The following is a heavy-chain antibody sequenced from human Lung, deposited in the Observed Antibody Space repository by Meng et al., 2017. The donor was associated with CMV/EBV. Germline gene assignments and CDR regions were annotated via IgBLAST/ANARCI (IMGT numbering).Heavy chain of an antibody. CDR1: GYTFSGFF. V-gene: IGHV1-2*02. D-gene: IGHD5-24*01. CDR2: INPSKGGA. J-gene: IGHJ3*02. CDR3: ARVRWQQLAYDAFDI. Sequence: ASXXVSLQSSGYTFSGFFLHWVRQAPGQGLEWMGWINPSKGGAKYVQRFQGRVPMTRDTSIKTAYMELSRLTSDDTAVYYCARVRWQQLAYDAFDIWGQGTXVTVSS.